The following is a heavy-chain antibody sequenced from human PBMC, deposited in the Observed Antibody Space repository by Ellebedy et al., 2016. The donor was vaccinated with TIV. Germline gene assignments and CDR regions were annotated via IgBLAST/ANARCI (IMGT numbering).Heavy chain of an antibody. CDR1: GYSLSSGYY. V-gene: IGHV4-38-2*02. CDR3: ARTYGSGYLDS. CDR2: MLPTGRT. J-gene: IGHJ4*02. Sequence: MPSETLSLTCTVSGYSLSSGYYWGWIRQPPGKGLEWIGHMLPTGRTYYLSFFKSRVTISSGASERQFPLKLNSVTAADTAVYYCARTYGSGYLDSWGQGTLVTVSA. D-gene: IGHD3-10*01.